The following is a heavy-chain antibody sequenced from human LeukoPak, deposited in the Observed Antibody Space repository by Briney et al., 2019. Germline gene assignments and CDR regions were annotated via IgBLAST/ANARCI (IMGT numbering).Heavy chain of an antibody. CDR1: GFTFSSYG. D-gene: IGHD3-22*01. J-gene: IGHJ4*02. Sequence: GRSLRLSCAASGFTFSSYGMHWVRQVPGKGLEWVAVIWYDGSNKYYADSVKGRFTISRDNSKNTLYLQMNSLRAEDTAVYYCARHYDSSGYYLDYWGQGTLVTVSS. CDR2: IWYDGSNK. CDR3: ARHYDSSGYYLDY. V-gene: IGHV3-33*01.